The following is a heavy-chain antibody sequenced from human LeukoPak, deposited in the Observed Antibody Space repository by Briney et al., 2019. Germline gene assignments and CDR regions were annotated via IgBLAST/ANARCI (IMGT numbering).Heavy chain of an antibody. D-gene: IGHD4-23*01. Sequence: SETLSLTCAVYGGSFSGYYWSWIRQPPGKGLEWIGTIFNNGSTHYNPSLKSRVTISADTSKNQFSLKLSSVTAADTAVYYCARNSNYWGQGMLVTVSS. V-gene: IGHV4-34*12. J-gene: IGHJ4*02. CDR2: IFNNGST. CDR3: ARNSNY. CDR1: GGSFSGYY.